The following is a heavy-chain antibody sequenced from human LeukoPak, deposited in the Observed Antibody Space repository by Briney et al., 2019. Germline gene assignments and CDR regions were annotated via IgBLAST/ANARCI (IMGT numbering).Heavy chain of an antibody. V-gene: IGHV3-33*01. D-gene: IGHD2-21*01. Sequence: GRSLRLSCAASGFPFSTYGMHWVRQAPGKGLEWVAVIWYDGSNKNYVDSVKGRFTISRDNSKNTLCLQMNSLRLEDTAVYYCARGGGERGMDVWGQGTTVSVSS. J-gene: IGHJ6*02. CDR2: IWYDGSNK. CDR1: GFPFSTYG. CDR3: ARGGGERGMDV.